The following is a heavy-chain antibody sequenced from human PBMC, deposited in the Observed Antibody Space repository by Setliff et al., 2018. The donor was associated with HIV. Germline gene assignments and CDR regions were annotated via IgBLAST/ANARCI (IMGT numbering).Heavy chain of an antibody. Sequence: GGSLRLSCAASGFTFSSYAMSWVRQAPGKGLEWVSAISSSGKRVFYADSVRGRFTVSRDNANSTLFLQMTNVTTEDTSLYFCARGVPLYSSGSLPWVYWGQGALVTVSS. D-gene: IGHD3-10*01. CDR2: ISSSGKRV. J-gene: IGHJ4*02. CDR1: GFTFSSYA. CDR3: ARGVPLYSSGSLPWVY. V-gene: IGHV3-21*01.